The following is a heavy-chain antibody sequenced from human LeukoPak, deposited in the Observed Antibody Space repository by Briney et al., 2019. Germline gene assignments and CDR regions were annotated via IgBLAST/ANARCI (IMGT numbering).Heavy chain of an antibody. CDR2: ISGSGSST. CDR3: AKGNAYSDYYMDV. D-gene: IGHD1-1*01. CDR1: GFTFSSYA. V-gene: IGHV3-23*01. Sequence: GGSLRLSCAASGFTFSSYAMSWVRQAPGKGLDWVSAISGSGSSTYYADSVKGRFTISRDNSKNSLYLQMNSLRTEDTALYYCAKGNAYSDYYMDVWGKGTTVTVSS. J-gene: IGHJ6*03.